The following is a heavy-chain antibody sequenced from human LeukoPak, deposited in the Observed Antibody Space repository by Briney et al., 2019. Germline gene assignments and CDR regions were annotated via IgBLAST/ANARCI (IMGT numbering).Heavy chain of an antibody. CDR3: ARDYDFWSGLAKDYYYYMDV. V-gene: IGHV1-2*02. CDR1: GYTFTGHY. J-gene: IGHJ6*03. Sequence: ASVKVSCKASGYTFTGHYIHWVRQAPGQGLEWMGWIHPNTGGTKYAQKFQGRATMTRDTSSSTAYMELSSLRSEDTAVYYCARDYDFWSGLAKDYYYYMDVWGKGTTVTVSS. D-gene: IGHD3-3*01. CDR2: IHPNTGGT.